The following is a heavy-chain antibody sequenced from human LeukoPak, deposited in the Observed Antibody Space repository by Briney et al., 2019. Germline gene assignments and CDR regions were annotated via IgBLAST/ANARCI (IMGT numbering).Heavy chain of an antibody. D-gene: IGHD6-6*01. CDR2: IYTGGTT. Sequence: AGSLRLSCAASGFTVTSNHTNWVRQAPGVGLEWVSIIYTGGTTHYADSLKDRFTISRDDSINTLYLQMNSLRAEDTPVYYCARDSSSYYFDYWGQGTLVTVSS. V-gene: IGHV3-66*01. J-gene: IGHJ4*02. CDR3: ARDSSSYYFDY. CDR1: GFTVTSNH.